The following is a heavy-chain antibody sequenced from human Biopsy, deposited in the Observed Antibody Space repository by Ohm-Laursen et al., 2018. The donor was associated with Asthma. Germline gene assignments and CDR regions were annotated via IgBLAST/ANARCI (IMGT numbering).Heavy chain of an antibody. V-gene: IGHV3-30*18. J-gene: IGHJ4*02. D-gene: IGHD5-12*01. CDR2: ISYDGNHK. Sequence: SLRLSCAASGFMFRSFGMYWVHQAPGKGLEWVAVISYDGNHKFYEDSVKGRFTISRDNSKNTLYLQMNSLRTEDTAVYYCAKRRGYSGHDNDYWGQGTLVIVSS. CDR1: GFMFRSFG. CDR3: AKRRGYSGHDNDY.